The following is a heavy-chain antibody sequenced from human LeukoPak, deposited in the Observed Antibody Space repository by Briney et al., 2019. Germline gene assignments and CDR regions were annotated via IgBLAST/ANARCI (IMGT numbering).Heavy chain of an antibody. J-gene: IGHJ4*02. CDR1: GGSISSYY. CDR2: IYYSGST. CDR3: ARGGFTVTTVNTFDY. V-gene: IGHV4-59*08. Sequence: PSEALSLTCTVSGGSISSYYWSWIRQPPGKGLEWIGYIYYSGSTNYNPSLKSRVTISVDTSKNQFSLKLSSVTAADTAVYYCARGGFTVTTVNTFDYWGQGTLVTVSS. D-gene: IGHD4-17*01.